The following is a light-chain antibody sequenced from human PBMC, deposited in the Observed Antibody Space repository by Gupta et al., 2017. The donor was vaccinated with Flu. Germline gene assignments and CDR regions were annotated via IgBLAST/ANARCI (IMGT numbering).Light chain of an antibody. CDR1: KLGDKY. V-gene: IGLV3-1*01. J-gene: IGLJ1*01. Sequence: SYELTQPPSVSVSPGQTASLPCSGDKLGDKYACWYQQKPGQSPVLVIYQDSKRPSGIPERFSGSNSGNTATLTISGTQAMDEADYYCQAWDSSTEVFGTGTKVTVL. CDR2: QDS. CDR3: QAWDSSTEV.